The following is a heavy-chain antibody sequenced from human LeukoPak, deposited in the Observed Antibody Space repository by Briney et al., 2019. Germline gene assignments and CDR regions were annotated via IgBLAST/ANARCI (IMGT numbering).Heavy chain of an antibody. CDR1: GYSISSGYY. V-gene: IGHV4-38-2*02. CDR2: IYHSGST. CDR3: ARDRGSSGYYPNDAFDI. Sequence: PSETLSLTCTVSGYSISSGYYWGWIRQPPGKGLEWIGSIYHSGSTYYNPSPKSRVTISVDTSKNQFSLKLSSVTAADTAVYYCARDRGSSGYYPNDAFDIWGQGTMVTVSS. D-gene: IGHD3-22*01. J-gene: IGHJ3*02.